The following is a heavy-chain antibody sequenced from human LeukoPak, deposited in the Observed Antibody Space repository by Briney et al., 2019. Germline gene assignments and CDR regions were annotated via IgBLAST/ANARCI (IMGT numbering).Heavy chain of an antibody. V-gene: IGHV1-2*02. CDR2: INPNSGGT. CDR3: AREVASSGYYFDY. Sequence: ASVKVSCKASGYTFTSYGISWVRQAPGQGLEWMGWINPNSGGTNYAQKFQGRVTMTRDTSISTAYMELSRLRSDDTAVYYCAREVASSGYYFDYWGQGTLVTVSS. D-gene: IGHD3-22*01. J-gene: IGHJ4*02. CDR1: GYTFTSYG.